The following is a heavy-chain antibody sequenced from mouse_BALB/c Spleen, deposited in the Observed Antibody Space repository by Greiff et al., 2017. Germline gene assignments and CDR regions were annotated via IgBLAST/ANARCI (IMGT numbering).Heavy chain of an antibody. CDR2: IYPGSGST. CDR3: AKLRGYFDY. J-gene: IGHJ2*01. Sequence: LVESGPELVKPGASVKMSCKASGYTFTDYVISWVKQRTGQGLEWIGEIYPGSGSTYYNEKFKGKATLTADKSSNTAYMQLSSLTSEDSAVYFCAKLRGYFDYWGQGTTLTVSS. V-gene: IGHV1-77*01. CDR1: GYTFTDYV. D-gene: IGHD1-1*01.